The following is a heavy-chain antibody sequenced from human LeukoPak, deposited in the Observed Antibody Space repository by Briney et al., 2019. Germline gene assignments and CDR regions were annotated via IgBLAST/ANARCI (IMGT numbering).Heavy chain of an antibody. V-gene: IGHV3-9*01. J-gene: IGHJ4*02. Sequence: GGSLRLSCAASGFTFHDYAMHWVRQAPGKGLEWVSVISSNSGSIGYADCVKGRFTISRDNAKNSLYLQMNSLTTEDTALYYCARDYDRGGYGCDDWGQGTLVAVSS. D-gene: IGHD5-24*01. CDR3: ARDYDRGGYGCDD. CDR2: ISSNSGSI. CDR1: GFTFHDYA.